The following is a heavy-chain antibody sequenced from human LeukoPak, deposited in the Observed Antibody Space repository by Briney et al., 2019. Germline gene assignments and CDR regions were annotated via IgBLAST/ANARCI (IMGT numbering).Heavy chain of an antibody. V-gene: IGHV1-18*01. CDR1: GYTFTNYG. CDR2: ISAYNGNT. D-gene: IGHD6-13*01. J-gene: IGHJ3*02. CDR3: ARDQSVRLLQTSSTYFKHVFAI. Sequence: ASVKVSCKPSGYTFTNYGISWVRRAPGLGLEWMGWISAYNGNTNYAQKVQGRVTMTTDTSTSTAYMELRSLRFDDTAVYYCARDQSVRLLQTSSTYFKHVFAIWGQGSMVTVSS.